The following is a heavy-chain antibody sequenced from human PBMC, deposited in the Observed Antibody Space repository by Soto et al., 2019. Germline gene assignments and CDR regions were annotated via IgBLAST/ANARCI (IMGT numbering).Heavy chain of an antibody. J-gene: IGHJ6*03. CDR3: ARVTTGTDYYYYMDV. CDR2: VYYNGIT. V-gene: IGHV4-59*11. Sequence: SETLSLTCTFSGGSINNHYWSWIRQPPGKGLEWLGYVYYNGITNYNPSLKSRVTMSVDTSKNQLSLKLSSVTAADTAVYYCARVTTGTDYYYYMDVWGKGTTVTVSS. D-gene: IGHD1-7*01. CDR1: GGSINNHY.